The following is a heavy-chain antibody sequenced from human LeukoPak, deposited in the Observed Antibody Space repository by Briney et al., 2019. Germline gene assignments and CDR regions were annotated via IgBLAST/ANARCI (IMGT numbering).Heavy chain of an antibody. J-gene: IGHJ3*02. Sequence: SETLSLTCTVSGGPISSNKYYWGWIRQPPGKGLEWIGSIYYSGSTYYNPTLKSRVTIFVDTSKNQFSLKLSSVTAADTAVHYCATPYSGGYQGLDIWGQGTMVTVSS. V-gene: IGHV4-39*01. CDR1: GGPISSNKYY. CDR3: ATPYSGGYQGLDI. CDR2: IYYSGST. D-gene: IGHD1-26*01.